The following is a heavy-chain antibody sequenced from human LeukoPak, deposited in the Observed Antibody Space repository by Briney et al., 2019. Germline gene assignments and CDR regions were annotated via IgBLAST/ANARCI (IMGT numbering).Heavy chain of an antibody. J-gene: IGHJ3*02. CDR3: ASKGAGYCRDTNCQGAFDI. CDR2: INPNSGGT. V-gene: IGHV1-2*04. CDR1: GYIFTGYY. D-gene: IGHD2-2*01. Sequence: ASVKVSCKASGYIFTGYYIHWVRQAPGQGLEWMGWINPNSGGTKYAQKFQGWVTMTRDTSISTAYMELSRLNSDDTAVYYCASKGAGYCRDTNCQGAFDIWGQGTMVTVSS.